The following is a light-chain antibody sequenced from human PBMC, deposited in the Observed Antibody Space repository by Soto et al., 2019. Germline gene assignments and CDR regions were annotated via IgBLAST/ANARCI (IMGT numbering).Light chain of an antibody. CDR2: EVS. Sequence: QSALSKPPSASGSPGQSVTISCTGTSSDVGGYNYVSWYQQHPGKAPKLMIYEVSKRPSGVPDRFSGSKSGNTASLTVSGLQPEDDSNYYCSSYAGGNNVVFGGGTTLPVL. CDR1: SSDVGGYNY. V-gene: IGLV2-8*01. CDR3: SSYAGGNNVV. J-gene: IGLJ2*01.